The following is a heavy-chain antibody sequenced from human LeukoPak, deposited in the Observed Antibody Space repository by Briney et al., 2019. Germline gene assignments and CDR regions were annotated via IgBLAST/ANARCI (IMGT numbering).Heavy chain of an antibody. Sequence: GGSLRLSCAASGFTFSSYSMNWVRQAPGKGLEWVSYISSSSSTIYYADSVKGRFTISRDNAKNSLYLQMNSLRAEDTAVYYCASTVGAPYYYYYYMDVWGKGTTVTVSS. J-gene: IGHJ6*03. CDR3: ASTVGAPYYYYYYMDV. V-gene: IGHV3-48*04. CDR1: GFTFSSYS. CDR2: ISSSSSTI. D-gene: IGHD1-26*01.